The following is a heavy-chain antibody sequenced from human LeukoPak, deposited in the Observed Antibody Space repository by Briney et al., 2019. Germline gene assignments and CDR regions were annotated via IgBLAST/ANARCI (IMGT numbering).Heavy chain of an antibody. J-gene: IGHJ6*04. V-gene: IGHV4-39*02. CDR1: GGSISSYF. Sequence: PSETLSLTCTVSGGSISSYFWGWIRQTPGKGLEWIGSIYYSGITYYTPSLKSRLTISVDTSRNQFSLKLSSVSAADTAVYYCARDLSSTSGPLRPVWGKGTTVTVSS. CDR3: ARDLSSTSGPLRPV. D-gene: IGHD2-2*01. CDR2: IYYSGIT.